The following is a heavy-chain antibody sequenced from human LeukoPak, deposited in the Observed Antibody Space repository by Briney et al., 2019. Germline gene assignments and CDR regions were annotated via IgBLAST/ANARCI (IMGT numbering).Heavy chain of an antibody. V-gene: IGHV4-39*01. CDR2: IYYSGST. Sequence: PSETLSLTCTVSGGSISSSTYSWGWIRQPPGKGLEWIGSIYYSGSTYYNPSLKSRVTMSVDTSKNQFSLKLSSVTAADTAVYYCARPRVGVGGSVDYWGQGTLATVSS. J-gene: IGHJ4*02. CDR1: GGSISSSTYS. CDR3: ARPRVGVGGSVDY. D-gene: IGHD3-16*01.